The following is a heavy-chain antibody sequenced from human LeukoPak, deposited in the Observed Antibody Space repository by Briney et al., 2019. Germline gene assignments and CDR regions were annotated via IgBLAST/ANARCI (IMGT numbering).Heavy chain of an antibody. Sequence: PGGSLRLSCAASGFTFSSYWMSWVRQAPGKGLEWVSAISGSGGSTYYADSVKGRFTISRDNAKNSLYLQMNSLRAEDTAVYYCARDLGTVTTLYYFDYWGQGTLVTVSS. CDR2: ISGSGGST. CDR3: ARDLGTVTTLYYFDY. D-gene: IGHD4-17*01. J-gene: IGHJ4*02. CDR1: GFTFSSYW. V-gene: IGHV3-23*01.